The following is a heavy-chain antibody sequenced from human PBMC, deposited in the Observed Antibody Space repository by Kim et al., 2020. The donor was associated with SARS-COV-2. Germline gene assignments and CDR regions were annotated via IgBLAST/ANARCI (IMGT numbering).Heavy chain of an antibody. CDR1: GFTFSSYS. CDR3: ARDLEVTTDPAYYYYYGMDV. Sequence: GGSLRLSCAASGFTFSSYSMNWVRQAPGKGLEWVSSISSSSSYIYYADSVKGRFTISRDNAKNSLYLQMNSLRAEDTAVYYCARDLEVTTDPAYYYYYGMDVWGQGTPVTVSS. D-gene: IGHD4-17*01. V-gene: IGHV3-21*01. J-gene: IGHJ6*02. CDR2: ISSSSSYI.